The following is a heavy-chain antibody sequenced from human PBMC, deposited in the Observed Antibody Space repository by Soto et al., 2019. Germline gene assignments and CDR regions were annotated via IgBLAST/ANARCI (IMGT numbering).Heavy chain of an antibody. CDR1: GFTFNYYD. V-gene: IGHV3-23*01. D-gene: IGHD3-16*01. J-gene: IGHJ4*02. CDR3: ATSSERLSLVTLGGLIPLGSDY. Sequence: EAQLLESGGGLVQPGGSLRLSCVASGFTFNYYDVTWVRRAPGRGLEWVSTISDTGRDTYFGDSVRGRFSISRDKSRNAVFLQMHSLTVDDTALYYCATSSERLSLVTLGGLIPLGSDYWGQGILVTVSS. CDR2: ISDTGRDT.